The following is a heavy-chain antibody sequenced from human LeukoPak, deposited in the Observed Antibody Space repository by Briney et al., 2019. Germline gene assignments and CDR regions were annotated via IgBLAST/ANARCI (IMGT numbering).Heavy chain of an antibody. CDR3: ARDSGERGSGSYLIAY. J-gene: IGHJ4*02. Sequence: ASVKVSCKASGYTFTSYGISWVRQAPGQGLEWMGWTSAYNGNTNYAQKLQGRVTMTTDTSTSTAYMELSRLRSDDTAVYYCARDSGERGSGSYLIAYWGQGTLVTVSS. V-gene: IGHV1-18*01. CDR2: TSAYNGNT. CDR1: GYTFTSYG. D-gene: IGHD3-10*01.